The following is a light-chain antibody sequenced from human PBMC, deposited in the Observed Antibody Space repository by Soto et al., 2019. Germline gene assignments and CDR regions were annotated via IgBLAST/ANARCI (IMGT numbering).Light chain of an antibody. CDR2: AND. CDR3: AVWDDNLRGL. Sequence: QSVLTQPPSVSGTPGQRVTISCSGSRSNIGGNAVTWYQQVPGTAPKLLIYANDQRPSGISDRFSGSKSSTSASLAISGLQAEDEGDYYCAVWDDNLRGLFGGGTQLAVL. CDR1: RSNIGGNA. V-gene: IGLV1-44*01. J-gene: IGLJ2*01.